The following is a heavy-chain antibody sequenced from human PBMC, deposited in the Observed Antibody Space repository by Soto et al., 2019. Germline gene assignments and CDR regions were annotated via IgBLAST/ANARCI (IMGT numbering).Heavy chain of an antibody. CDR2: INPSGGST. D-gene: IGHD6-13*01. J-gene: IGHJ3*02. Sequence: ASVKVSCKTSGYTFNTSYYMHWVRQAPGQGLEWMGIINPSGGSTGYAQKFQGRVTMTRDTSTSTVYMELSSLRSEDTAVYYCARGGLIAAAAFDIWGQGTMVTVSS. CDR1: GYTFNTSYY. V-gene: IGHV1-46*01. CDR3: ARGGLIAAAAFDI.